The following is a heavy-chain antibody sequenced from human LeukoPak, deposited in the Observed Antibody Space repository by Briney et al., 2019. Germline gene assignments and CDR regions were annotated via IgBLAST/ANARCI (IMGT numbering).Heavy chain of an antibody. J-gene: IGHJ4*02. CDR1: GFTVSSNY. V-gene: IGHV3-66*01. CDR2: IYGGNST. CDR3: GGSSSSSRFYFDY. Sequence: GGSLRLSCAASGFTVSSNYMNWVRQAQGKGLEWVSVIYGGNSTYYADSVKGRFLISRDNSKNTLYLQMNSLRADDTAVYYCGGSSSSSRFYFDYWGQGTLVTVSS. D-gene: IGHD6-6*01.